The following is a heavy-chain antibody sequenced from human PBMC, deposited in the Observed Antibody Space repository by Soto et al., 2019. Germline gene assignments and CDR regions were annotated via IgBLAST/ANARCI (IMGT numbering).Heavy chain of an antibody. D-gene: IGHD3-10*01. CDR2: ISASGGTT. CDR3: ATFMLLFGASGWGMPMDV. CDR1: GFTFSSYA. Sequence: PGGSLRLSCAASGFTFSSYAMSWARQAPGKGLEWVSFISASGGTTYYVDSVKGRLTISREASKNTLYLQMNSLRAEDTAIYYCATFMLLFGASGWGMPMDVWGQGTAVTVSS. J-gene: IGHJ6*02. V-gene: IGHV3-23*01.